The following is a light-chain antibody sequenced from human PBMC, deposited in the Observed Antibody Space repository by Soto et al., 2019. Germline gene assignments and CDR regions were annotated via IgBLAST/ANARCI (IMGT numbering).Light chain of an antibody. CDR3: QQYGSSPPIT. Sequence: VAPSPGTLSVSPGERATLSWRASQSVSSSYLAWYQQKPGQAPRLLIYGASSRATGIPDRFSGSGSGTDFTLTISRLEPEDFAVYYCQQYGSSPPITFGQGTRLEIK. CDR2: GAS. J-gene: IGKJ5*01. V-gene: IGKV3-20*01. CDR1: QSVSSSY.